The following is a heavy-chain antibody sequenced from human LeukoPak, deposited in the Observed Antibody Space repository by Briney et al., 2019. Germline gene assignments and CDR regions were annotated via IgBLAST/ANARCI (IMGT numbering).Heavy chain of an antibody. D-gene: IGHD3-22*01. CDR1: GGSISTSSYY. CDR3: ARQISDTSGYYHWYFDL. CDR2: LYYSGST. Sequence: SETLSLTCTVSGGSISTSSYYWGWIRQPPGKGLEWIGSLYYSGSTFYNPSLKSRVTISLATSKSQFSLRLSSVTAADTAVYYCARQISDTSGYYHWYFDLWGRGTLVTVSS. J-gene: IGHJ2*01. V-gene: IGHV4-39*01.